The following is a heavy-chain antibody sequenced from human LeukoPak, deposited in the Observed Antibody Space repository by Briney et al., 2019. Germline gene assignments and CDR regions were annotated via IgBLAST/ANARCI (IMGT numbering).Heavy chain of an antibody. V-gene: IGHV4-59*11. CDR1: GGSISNHY. CDR2: IYYGGST. Sequence: PSETLSLTCTVSGGSISNHYWSWIRQPPGKGLEWIGNIYYGGSTNYNPSLKSRVTISIDTSKNQFSLKLSSVTAADTAVYYCATVRQQLRNWFDPWAREPWSPSPQ. CDR3: ATVRQQLRNWFDP. D-gene: IGHD6-13*01. J-gene: IGHJ5*02.